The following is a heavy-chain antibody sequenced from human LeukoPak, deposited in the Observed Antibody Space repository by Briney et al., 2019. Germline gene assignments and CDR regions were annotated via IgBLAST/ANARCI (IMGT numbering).Heavy chain of an antibody. V-gene: IGHV3-30*18. D-gene: IGHD3-3*01. Sequence: GGSLRLSCAASGFTFSSYGMHWVRQAPGKGLEWVAVISYDGSNKYYADSVKGRFTISRDNSKSTLYLQMNSLRAEDTAVYYCAKESYDFWSGYYVDYWGQGTLATVSS. CDR2: ISYDGSNK. CDR3: AKESYDFWSGYYVDY. CDR1: GFTFSSYG. J-gene: IGHJ4*02.